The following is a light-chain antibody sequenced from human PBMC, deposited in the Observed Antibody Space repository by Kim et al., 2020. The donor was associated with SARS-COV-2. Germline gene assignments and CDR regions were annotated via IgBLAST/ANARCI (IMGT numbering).Light chain of an antibody. Sequence: DIQMTQSPSSLSASVGHRVTITCRTSQSISSHLNWYHQKPGRAPKLLIYAASTLQGGVPSRFSGSGSETDFTLTISSLQPEDFGTYFCQQSYITPFTFGPGTKVDIK. V-gene: IGKV1-39*01. J-gene: IGKJ3*01. CDR3: QQSYITPFT. CDR2: AAS. CDR1: QSISSH.